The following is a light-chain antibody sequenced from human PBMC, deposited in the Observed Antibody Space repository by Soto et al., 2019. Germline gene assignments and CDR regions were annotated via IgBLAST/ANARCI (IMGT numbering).Light chain of an antibody. V-gene: IGKV3-15*01. Sequence: EIVMTQSPATLSVSPGERATLSCRASQSVSSNLAWYQQKPGQAPRLLIYGASTRATGIPARLSGSGSGTEFTLTISSQQSEDFADYYCQQYNSWPPDYTFGQGTKLEIK. CDR1: QSVSSN. J-gene: IGKJ2*01. CDR3: QQYNSWPPDYT. CDR2: GAS.